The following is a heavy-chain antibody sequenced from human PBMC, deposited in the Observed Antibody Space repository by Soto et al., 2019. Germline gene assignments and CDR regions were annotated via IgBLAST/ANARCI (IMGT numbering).Heavy chain of an antibody. V-gene: IGHV4-39*01. CDR3: ARLAVLRYFDWLLYPSAFDI. J-gene: IGHJ3*02. CDR2: IYYSGST. Sequence: QLQLQESGPGLVKPSETLSLTCTVSGGSISSSSYYWGWIRQPPGKGLEWIGSIYYSGSTYYNPSLKSRVTIAVVTSKTPFSLQLSSVTAADTAVYYCARLAVLRYFDWLLYPSAFDIWGQGTMVTVSS. CDR1: GGSISSSSYY. D-gene: IGHD3-9*01.